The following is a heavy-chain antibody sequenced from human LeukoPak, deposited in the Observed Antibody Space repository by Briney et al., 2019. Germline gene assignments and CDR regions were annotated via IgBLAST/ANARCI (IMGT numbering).Heavy chain of an antibody. J-gene: IGHJ6*03. CDR2: IYYSGST. CDR1: GGSISSYY. V-gene: IGHV4-59*01. Sequence: SETLSLTCTVSGGSISSYYWNWIRQPPGKGLEWIGYIYYSGSTNYNPSLKSRVTISVDTSKNQFSLKLSSVTAADTAVYYCARFSLHSYYYYYMDVWGKGTTVTISS. CDR3: ARFSLHSYYYYYMDV.